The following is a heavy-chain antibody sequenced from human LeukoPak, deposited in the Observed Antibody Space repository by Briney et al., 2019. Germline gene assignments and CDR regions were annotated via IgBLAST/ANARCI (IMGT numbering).Heavy chain of an antibody. V-gene: IGHV3-23*01. CDR1: GFTFRNFA. Sequence: GGSLRLSCAASGFTFRNFAMGWVRQAPGKGLEWVSVISAGDGDNPYYADSVKGRFSISRDNSNYTLHLQMNSLRAEDTAIFYCAKFKGHYYYDSSGFCDNWGQGTLVTVSS. CDR3: AKFKGHYYYDSSGFCDN. D-gene: IGHD3-22*01. CDR2: ISAGDGDNP. J-gene: IGHJ4*02.